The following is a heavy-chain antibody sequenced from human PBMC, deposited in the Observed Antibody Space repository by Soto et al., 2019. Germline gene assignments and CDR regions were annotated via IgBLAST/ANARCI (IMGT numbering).Heavy chain of an antibody. V-gene: IGHV4-4*02. CDR3: ARHIAVSGTRGFDY. D-gene: IGHD6-19*01. Sequence: QVQLQESGPGLMQPSGTLSLTCAVSGGSISDNWWSWFRQPPGQGLEWIGEIYHTGNRHYNPSLEGRVTISVDKSKNHFSLNLNSVTDADTAVYYCARHIAVSGTRGFDYWGQGILVTVSS. CDR1: GGSISDNW. J-gene: IGHJ4*02. CDR2: IYHTGNR.